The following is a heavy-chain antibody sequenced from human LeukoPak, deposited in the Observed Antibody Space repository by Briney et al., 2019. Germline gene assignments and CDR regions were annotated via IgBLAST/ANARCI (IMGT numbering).Heavy chain of an antibody. CDR2: VSGSGDST. CDR1: GLSFSSHA. J-gene: IGHJ4*02. CDR3: AKACWDTFGWYYFDY. V-gene: IGHV3-23*01. Sequence: GGSLRLSCAASGLSFSSHAMNWVRQAPGKGLEWGSGVSGSGDSTFYADSVKGRVTISRDNAKNTLYLQMNSLRPEDTAVYYCAKACWDTFGWYYFDYWGQGTLVTVSS. D-gene: IGHD3-16*01.